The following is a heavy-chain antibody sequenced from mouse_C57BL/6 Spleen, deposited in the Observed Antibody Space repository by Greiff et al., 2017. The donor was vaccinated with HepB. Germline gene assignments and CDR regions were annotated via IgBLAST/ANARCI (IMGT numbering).Heavy chain of an antibody. V-gene: IGHV1-55*01. CDR3: ARAAGGYLYFDY. Sequence: QVQLQQPGAELVKPGASVKMSCKASGYTFTSYWITWVKQRPGQGLEWIGDIYPGSGSTNYNEKFKSKATLTVDTSSSTAYMQLSSLTSEDSAVYYCARAAGGYLYFDYWGQGTTLTVSS. J-gene: IGHJ2*01. CDR1: GYTFTSYW. D-gene: IGHD2-2*01. CDR2: IYPGSGST.